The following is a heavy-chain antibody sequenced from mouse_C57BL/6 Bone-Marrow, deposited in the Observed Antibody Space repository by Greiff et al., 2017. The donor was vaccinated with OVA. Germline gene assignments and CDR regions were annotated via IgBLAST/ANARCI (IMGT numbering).Heavy chain of an antibody. Sequence: EVHLVESGGGLVKPGGSLKLSCAASGFTFSDYGMHWVRQAPEKGLEWVAYISSVSSTIYYADTVKGRFTISRDNAKNTLFLQMTSLRSEDTAMYYCAKAYYYGSLWYFDVWGTGTTVTVSS. J-gene: IGHJ1*03. CDR2: ISSVSSTI. D-gene: IGHD1-1*01. CDR3: AKAYYYGSLWYFDV. V-gene: IGHV5-17*01. CDR1: GFTFSDYG.